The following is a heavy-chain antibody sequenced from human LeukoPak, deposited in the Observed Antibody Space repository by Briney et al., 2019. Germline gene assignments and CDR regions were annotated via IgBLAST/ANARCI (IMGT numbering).Heavy chain of an antibody. CDR1: GFTFDDYA. Sequence: PGGSLRLSCAASGFTFDDYAMDWVRQAPGKGLEWVSGISWNSGSIGYADSVKGRFAISRDNAKNSLYLQMNSLRAEDTALYYCAKGGGWLQSAYYFDYWGQGTLVTVSS. D-gene: IGHD5-24*01. CDR3: AKGGGWLQSAYYFDY. V-gene: IGHV3-9*01. J-gene: IGHJ4*02. CDR2: ISWNSGSI.